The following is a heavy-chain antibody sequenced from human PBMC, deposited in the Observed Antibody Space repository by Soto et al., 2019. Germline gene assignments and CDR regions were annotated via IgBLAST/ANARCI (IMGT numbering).Heavy chain of an antibody. CDR3: AGSDYGGNFDY. V-gene: IGHV4-31*03. D-gene: IGHD4-17*01. CDR1: GGSLSSGGYY. J-gene: IGHJ4*02. Sequence: SETLSLTCTFSGGSLSSGGYYWSWIRQHPGKGLEWIGYIYYSGSTYYNPSLKSRVTISVDTSKNQFSLKLSSVTAADTAVYYCAGSDYGGNFDYWGQGTLVTVSS. CDR2: IYYSGST.